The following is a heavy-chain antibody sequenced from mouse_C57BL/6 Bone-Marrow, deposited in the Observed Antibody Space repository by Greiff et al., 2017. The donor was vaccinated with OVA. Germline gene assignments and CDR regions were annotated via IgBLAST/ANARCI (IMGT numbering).Heavy chain of an antibody. J-gene: IGHJ2*01. D-gene: IGHD4-1*01. CDR1: GFSFNTYA. Sequence: EVKVVESGGGLVQPKGSLKLSCAASGFSFNTYAMNWVRQAPGKGLEWVARIRSKSNNYATYYADSVKDRFTISRDDSESMLYLQMNNLKTEDTAMYYCVRHDGVGRDYWGQGTTLTVSS. CDR2: IRSKSNNYAT. CDR3: VRHDGVGRDY. V-gene: IGHV10-1*01.